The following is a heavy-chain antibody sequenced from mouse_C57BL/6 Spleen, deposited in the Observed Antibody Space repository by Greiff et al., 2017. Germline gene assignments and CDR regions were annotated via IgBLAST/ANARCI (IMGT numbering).Heavy chain of an antibody. Sequence: EVKLQESGPVLVKPGASVKMSCKASGYTFTDYYMNWVKQSHGKSLEWIGVINPYNGGTSYNQKFKGKATLTVDKSSSTAYMELNSLTSEDSAVYYCARSRRTTVVAPDYWGQGTTLTVSS. CDR2: INPYNGGT. J-gene: IGHJ2*01. CDR1: GYTFTDYY. CDR3: ARSRRTTVVAPDY. V-gene: IGHV1-19*01. D-gene: IGHD1-1*01.